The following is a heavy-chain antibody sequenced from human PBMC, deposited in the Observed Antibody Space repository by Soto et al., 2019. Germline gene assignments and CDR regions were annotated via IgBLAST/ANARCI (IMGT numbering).Heavy chain of an antibody. CDR1: GYTFTGYY. V-gene: IGHV1-2*04. CDR2: INPNSSGT. Sequence: GASVKVSCKASGYTFTGYYMHWVRQAPGQGLEWMEWINPNSSGTNYAQKFQGWVTMTRDTSISTAYMELSRLRSDDTAVYYCARDAPCSSTSCYHDAFDIWGQGTMVTVSS. CDR3: ARDAPCSSTSCYHDAFDI. J-gene: IGHJ3*02. D-gene: IGHD2-2*01.